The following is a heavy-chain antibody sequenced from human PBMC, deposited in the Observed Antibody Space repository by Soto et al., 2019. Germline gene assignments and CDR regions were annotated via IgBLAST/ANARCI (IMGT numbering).Heavy chain of an antibody. V-gene: IGHV1-18*01. CDR2: ISAHNGNT. Sequence: HVQLVQSGADVKKPGASVKVSCKASGYTFTNYDMSWVRQAPGQGLEWMGWISAHNGNTNYAQNFQGRVTMTTDTARCTAYMDRRRLRSDDTAVYYGARDRNSSEYWGQGTLVAVSA. CDR3: ARDRNSSEY. J-gene: IGHJ4*02. CDR1: GYTFTNYD. D-gene: IGHD6-13*01.